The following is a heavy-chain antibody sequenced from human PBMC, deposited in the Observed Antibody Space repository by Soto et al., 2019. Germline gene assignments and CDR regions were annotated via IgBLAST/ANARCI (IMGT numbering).Heavy chain of an antibody. CDR3: ASILTNYYDSSGYDY. D-gene: IGHD3-22*01. CDR1: GGSISSSSYY. J-gene: IGHJ4*02. V-gene: IGHV4-39*01. CDR2: IYYSGST. Sequence: SETLSLTCTVSGGSISSSSYYWGWIRQPPGKGLEWIGSIYYSGSTYYNPSLKSRVTISVDTSKNQFSLKLSSVTAADTAVYYCASILTNYYDSSGYDYWGQGTLVTVSS.